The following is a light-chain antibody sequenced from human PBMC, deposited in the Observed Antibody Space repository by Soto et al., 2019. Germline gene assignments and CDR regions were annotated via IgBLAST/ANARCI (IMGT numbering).Light chain of an antibody. CDR2: NND. CDR3: AAWDDGLSGLYV. J-gene: IGLJ1*01. CDR1: SSNIGTYT. Sequence: QAVLTQPPSASGTPGQRVTISCSGSSSNIGTYTVNWYQQLPGTAPKLLIYNNDQRPSGVPDRFSGFKYGTAASLAISGLQSEDEAEYYCAAWDDGLSGLYVFGTATKLTVL. V-gene: IGLV1-44*01.